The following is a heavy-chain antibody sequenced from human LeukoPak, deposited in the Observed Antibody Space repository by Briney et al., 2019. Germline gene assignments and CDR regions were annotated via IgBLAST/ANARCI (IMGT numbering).Heavy chain of an antibody. CDR2: IYSGGST. CDR1: GFTVSSNY. V-gene: IGHV3-53*01. D-gene: IGHD3-10*01. J-gene: IGHJ6*02. Sequence: GGSLRLSCAASGFTVSSNYMSWVRQAPGKGLEWVSVIYSGGSTYYADSVKGRFTISRDNSKNTLYLQMNSLRAEDTAVYHCARDHLVTMVRGGPDYYYYYGMDVWGQGTTVTVSS. CDR3: ARDHLVTMVRGGPDYYYYYGMDV.